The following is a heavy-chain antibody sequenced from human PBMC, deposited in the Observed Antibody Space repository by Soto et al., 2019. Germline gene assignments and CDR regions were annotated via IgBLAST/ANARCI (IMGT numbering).Heavy chain of an antibody. CDR2: IYYSGST. CDR3: ARRWGRSFDY. Sequence: SETLSLTCSVSGGSISSSSYFWGWIRQPPGKGLEWIGSIYYSGSTYYNPSLKSRVTISVDTSKNQFSLKLSSVTAADTAVYYCARRWGRSFDYWGQGTLVTVSS. CDR1: GGSISSSSYF. J-gene: IGHJ4*02. V-gene: IGHV4-39*07. D-gene: IGHD2-15*01.